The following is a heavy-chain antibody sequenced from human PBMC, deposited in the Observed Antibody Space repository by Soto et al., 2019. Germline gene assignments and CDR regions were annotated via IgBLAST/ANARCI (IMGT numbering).Heavy chain of an antibody. V-gene: IGHV4-39*01. Sequence: QLQLQESGPGLVKPSETLSLTCIVSGGSISSSSYYWGWIGQPPGKGLEWIGSIFYSGSTYNNPSLKSRVTISVDTSKNQFSLKLYSVTAADTAVYYCARQGVVAATRAFDIWGQGTMVSVSS. D-gene: IGHD2-15*01. J-gene: IGHJ3*02. CDR2: IFYSGST. CDR1: GGSISSSSYY. CDR3: ARQGVVAATRAFDI.